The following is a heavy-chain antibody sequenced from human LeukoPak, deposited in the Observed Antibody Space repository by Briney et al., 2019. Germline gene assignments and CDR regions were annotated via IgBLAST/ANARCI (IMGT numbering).Heavy chain of an antibody. V-gene: IGHV4-4*07. CDR3: ARDRIDFWSGYSGAFDI. CDR2: IYPSGST. Sequence: SETLSLTCTVSGGSTSGYYWSWIRQPAGKGLEWIGRIYPSGSTTYNPSLKSRVTMSVDTSKTQFSPNLNSVTAADTAVYYCARDRIDFWSGYSGAFDIWGQGTMVTVSS. CDR1: GGSTSGYY. J-gene: IGHJ3*02. D-gene: IGHD3-3*01.